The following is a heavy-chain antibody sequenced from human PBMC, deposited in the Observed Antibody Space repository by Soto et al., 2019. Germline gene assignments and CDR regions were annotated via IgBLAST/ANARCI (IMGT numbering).Heavy chain of an antibody. CDR3: SRLPPNKYGSGTYPFDY. J-gene: IGHJ4*02. CDR1: GFTFEHFA. V-gene: IGHV3-49*03. D-gene: IGHD3-10*01. Sequence: EAQLVESGGGLAQPGRSLRLSCTSSGFTFEHFAMTWFRQTPGKGLECVGFISSRRYGGTPEYAPSVKGRFTISRDDFRGIAYLQMDSLKVEDTGVYYCSRLPPNKYGSGTYPFDYWGQGALVTVSS. CDR2: ISSRRYGGTP.